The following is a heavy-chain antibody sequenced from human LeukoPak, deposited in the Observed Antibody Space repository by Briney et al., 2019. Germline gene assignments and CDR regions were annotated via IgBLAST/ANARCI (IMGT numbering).Heavy chain of an antibody. J-gene: IGHJ5*02. CDR1: GYTFTGYY. CDR2: INPSGGST. D-gene: IGHD6-19*01. Sequence: GASVKVSCKASGYTFTGYYMHWVRQAPGQGLEWMGIINPSGGSTSYAQKFQGRVTMTRDTSTSTVYMELSSLRSEDTAVYYCARDLPVGIAVAGTPGWFDPWGQGTLVTVSS. CDR3: ARDLPVGIAVAGTPGWFDP. V-gene: IGHV1-46*01.